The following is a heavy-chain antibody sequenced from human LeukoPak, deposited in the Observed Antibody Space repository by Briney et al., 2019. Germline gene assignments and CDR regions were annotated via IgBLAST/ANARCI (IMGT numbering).Heavy chain of an antibody. Sequence: VGSLRLSCAASGFTFSSMNWVRQAPGKGLEWVSFISSSSDYIYYADSVKGRFTISRDNAKNSLFLQMNSLRAEDTAVYYCARDRSGSWYAFDIWGQGTMVTVSS. J-gene: IGHJ3*02. CDR1: GFTFSS. V-gene: IGHV3-21*06. CDR2: ISSSSDYI. CDR3: ARDRSGSWYAFDI. D-gene: IGHD6-13*01.